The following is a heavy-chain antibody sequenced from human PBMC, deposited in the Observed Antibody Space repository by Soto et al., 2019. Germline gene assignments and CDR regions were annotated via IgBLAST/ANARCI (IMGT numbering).Heavy chain of an antibody. J-gene: IGHJ6*02. CDR3: TSGAVAGNHDYYYYGMDV. CDR2: IKSKTDGGTT. Sequence: GGSLRLSCAASGFTFSNAWMNWVRQAPGKGLEWVGRIKSKTDGGTTDYAAPVKGRFTISRDDSKNTLYLQMNSLKTEDTAVYYCTSGAVAGNHDYYYYGMDVWGQGTTVTVSS. D-gene: IGHD6-19*01. V-gene: IGHV3-15*07. CDR1: GFTFSNAW.